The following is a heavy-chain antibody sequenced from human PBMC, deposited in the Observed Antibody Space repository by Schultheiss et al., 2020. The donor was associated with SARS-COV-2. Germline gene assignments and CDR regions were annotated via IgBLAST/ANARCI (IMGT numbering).Heavy chain of an antibody. CDR2: IYTSGST. CDR1: GGSISSYY. CDR3: AREGDYGDHHGMDV. J-gene: IGHJ6*02. Sequence: SETLSLTCTVSGGSISSYYWSWIRQPAGKGLEWIGLIYTSGSTNYNPSLKSRVTMSVDTSKNQFSLKLSSVTAADTAVYYCAREGDYGDHHGMDVWGQGTTVTVSS. D-gene: IGHD4-17*01. V-gene: IGHV4-4*07.